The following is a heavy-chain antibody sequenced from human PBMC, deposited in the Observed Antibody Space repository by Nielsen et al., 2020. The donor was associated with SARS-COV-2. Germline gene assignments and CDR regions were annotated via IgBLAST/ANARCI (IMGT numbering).Heavy chain of an antibody. CDR3: ARDQQYYDILTGYYKSDYFDY. CDR2: ISSSSSCI. D-gene: IGHD3-9*01. Sequence: WIRQPPGKGLEWVSSISSSSSCIYYADSVKGRFTISRDNAKNSLYLQMNSLRAEDTAVYYCARDQQYYDILTGYYKSDYFDYWGQGTLVTVSS. V-gene: IGHV3-21*01. J-gene: IGHJ4*02.